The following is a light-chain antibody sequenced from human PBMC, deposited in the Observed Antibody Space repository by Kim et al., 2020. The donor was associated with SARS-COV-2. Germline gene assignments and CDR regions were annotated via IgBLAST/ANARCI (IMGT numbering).Light chain of an antibody. CDR1: SFNIGSNS. Sequence: GKRGTVSWSESSFNIGSNSVNWYQHLRGTAPKLLMYNDNQRPSGVPERFSGSKSGTSASMAISGLQSEDEADYYCATWDDSLKGVMFGGGTKVTVL. V-gene: IGLV1-44*01. CDR2: NDN. CDR3: ATWDDSLKGVM. J-gene: IGLJ3*02.